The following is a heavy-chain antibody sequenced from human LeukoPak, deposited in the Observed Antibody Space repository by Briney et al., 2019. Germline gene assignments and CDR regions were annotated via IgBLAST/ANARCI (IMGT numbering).Heavy chain of an antibody. CDR2: NSYSGST. CDR3: ARGRKLGPFDY. V-gene: IGHV4-59*08. J-gene: IGHJ4*02. Sequence: SETLSLTCTVSGGSISSYYWSWIRQPPGRGLEWVGYNSYSGSTNYNPSLKSRVTISVDTSKNQFSLKLSSVTAADTAVYYCARGRKLGPFDYWGQGTLVSVSS. D-gene: IGHD7-27*01. CDR1: GGSISSYY.